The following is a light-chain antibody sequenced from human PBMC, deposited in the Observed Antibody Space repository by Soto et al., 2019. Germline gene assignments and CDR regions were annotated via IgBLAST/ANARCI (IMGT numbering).Light chain of an antibody. CDR2: EAL. CDR1: RSISTY. J-gene: IGKJ1*01. CDR3: QQYGSSPPT. Sequence: IVVPQSPATLSVSRPEMAPRSCRASRSISTYLAWYQQKPGQAPRLLIYEALNRATGIPDRFSGSGSGTDFTLTISRLEPEDFAVYYCQQYGSSPPTFGQATTVDI. V-gene: IGKV3-20*01.